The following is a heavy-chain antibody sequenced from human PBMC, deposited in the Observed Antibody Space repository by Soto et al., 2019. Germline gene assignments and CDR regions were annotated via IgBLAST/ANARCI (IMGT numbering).Heavy chain of an antibody. CDR2: INTDGSSR. CDR1: GFIFSSYW. CDR3: VRGSNDWIGVDY. V-gene: IGHV3-74*01. D-gene: IGHD6-19*01. Sequence: EVQLVESGGGLVQPGGSLRLSCEVSGFIFSSYWMHWVRQAPGKGLVWVSRINTDGSSRTYAYSVEGRFTISRDNAKNTLYVQIDSLRDEDTAVYFCVRGSNDWIGVDYWGQGTLATVSS. J-gene: IGHJ4*02.